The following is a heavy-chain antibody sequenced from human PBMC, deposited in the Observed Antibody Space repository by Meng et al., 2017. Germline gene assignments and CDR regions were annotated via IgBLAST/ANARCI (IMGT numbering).Heavy chain of an antibody. J-gene: IGHJ4*02. Sequence: GESLKISCAASGFTFSSYWMSWVRQAPGKGLEWVANIKQDGREKYYVDSVKGRFTISRDNAKNSLYLQMNSLRAEDTAVYYCARDFRIAVAGTSPRLWGQGTLVTVSS. CDR2: IKQDGREK. V-gene: IGHV3-7*01. CDR3: ARDFRIAVAGTSPRL. CDR1: GFTFSSYW. D-gene: IGHD6-19*01.